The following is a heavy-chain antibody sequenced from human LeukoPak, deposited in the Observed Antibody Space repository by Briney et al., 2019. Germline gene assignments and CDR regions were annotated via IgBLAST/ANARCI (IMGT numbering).Heavy chain of an antibody. J-gene: IGHJ4*02. CDR3: ARDGSTGYFDY. D-gene: IGHD1-14*01. Sequence: SETLSLTCAVSGYSTSSGYYWGWIRQPPGKGLEWIASKYHSGSTYYNPSLKSRVTISVDKSKNQFSLKLSSLTAADTAVYYCARDGSTGYFDYWGQGTLVTVSS. V-gene: IGHV4-38-2*02. CDR2: KYHSGST. CDR1: GYSTSSGYY.